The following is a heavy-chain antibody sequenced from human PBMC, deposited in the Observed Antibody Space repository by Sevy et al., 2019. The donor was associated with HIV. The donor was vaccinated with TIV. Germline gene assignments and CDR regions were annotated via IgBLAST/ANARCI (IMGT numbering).Heavy chain of an antibody. V-gene: IGHV3-7*01. J-gene: IGHJ4*02. D-gene: IGHD1-1*01. CDR2: INQDGSVK. Sequence: GGSLRLSCVASGFTFSSYWMNWVRLAPGKGLEWVVNINQDGSVKYFVDSVKGRFTISRDNAKNSLYLQMNSLTVEDTAIYYCAREWYTNSGDYWGQGTLVTVSS. CDR1: GFTFSSYW. CDR3: AREWYTNSGDY.